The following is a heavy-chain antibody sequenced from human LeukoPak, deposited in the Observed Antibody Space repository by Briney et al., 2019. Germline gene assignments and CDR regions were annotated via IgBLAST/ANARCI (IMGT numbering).Heavy chain of an antibody. CDR3: AKGVVAATNAAYYGMDV. V-gene: IGHV3-30*18. CDR2: ISYGESDK. D-gene: IGHD2-15*01. CDR1: GFTFSNYG. J-gene: IGHJ6*02. Sequence: PGRSLRLSYAASGFTFSNYGMHWVRQAPGKGLEWVAVISYGESDKYYADSVKGRFTISRDNSKNTLYLQMNSLRPEDTAVYYCAKGVVAATNAAYYGMDVWGQGTTVTVSS.